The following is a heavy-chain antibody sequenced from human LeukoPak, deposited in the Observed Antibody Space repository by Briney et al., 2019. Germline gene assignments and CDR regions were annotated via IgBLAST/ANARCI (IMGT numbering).Heavy chain of an antibody. Sequence: SVKVSCKAPGGTFSSYAISWVRQAPGQGLEWMGRIIPILGIANYAQKFQGRVTITADKSTSTAYMELSSLRSEDTAVYYCASELIRRDGADGFDIWGQGTMVTVSS. CDR2: IIPILGIA. CDR3: ASELIRRDGADGFDI. D-gene: IGHD3-16*01. V-gene: IGHV1-69*04. CDR1: GGTFSSYA. J-gene: IGHJ3*02.